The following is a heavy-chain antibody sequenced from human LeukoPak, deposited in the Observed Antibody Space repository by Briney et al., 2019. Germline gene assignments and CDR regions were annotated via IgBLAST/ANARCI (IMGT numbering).Heavy chain of an antibody. CDR1: GFTFSSYW. Sequence: GGCLRLSCTASGFTFSSYWMHWVRQAPGKGLVWVSRINSDGSSTTYADSVKGRFTISRDNAKDTLYLQMNSLRAEDTAVYYCSSLDYWGQGTLATLSS. J-gene: IGHJ4*02. V-gene: IGHV3-74*01. CDR3: SSLDY. CDR2: INSDGSST.